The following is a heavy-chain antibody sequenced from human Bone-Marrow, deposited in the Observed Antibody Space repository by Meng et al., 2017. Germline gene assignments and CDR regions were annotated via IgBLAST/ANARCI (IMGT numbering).Heavy chain of an antibody. Sequence: ASVKVSCKASGYTFTSYYMHWVRQAPGQGLEWMGIINPSGGSTSYAQKFQGRVTMTRDTSTSTVYMELSSLRAEDTAVYYCASDATDLKQPLHTDYWGQGTLVTVSS. CDR3: ASDATDLKQPLHTDY. D-gene: IGHD6-13*01. CDR1: GYTFTSYY. J-gene: IGHJ4*02. CDR2: INPSGGST. V-gene: IGHV1-46*01.